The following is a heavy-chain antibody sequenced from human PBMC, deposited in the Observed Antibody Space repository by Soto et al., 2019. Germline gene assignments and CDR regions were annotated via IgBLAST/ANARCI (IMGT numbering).Heavy chain of an antibody. CDR2: IKSKTDGGTT. Sequence: EVQLVESGGGLVKPGGSLRLSCAASGFTFSNAWMNWVRQAPGKGLEWVGRIKSKTDGGTTDYAAPVKGRFTISRDDSKNTLYLQMNSLKTEDTAVYYCTTDWKDHDFWSGYYPDFDYWGQGTLVTVSS. CDR1: GFTFSNAW. D-gene: IGHD3-3*01. J-gene: IGHJ4*02. CDR3: TTDWKDHDFWSGYYPDFDY. V-gene: IGHV3-15*07.